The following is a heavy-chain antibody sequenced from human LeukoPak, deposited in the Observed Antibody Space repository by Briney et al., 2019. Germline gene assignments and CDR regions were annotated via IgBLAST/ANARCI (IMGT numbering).Heavy chain of an antibody. V-gene: IGHV3-30*04. CDR2: ISYDGSNK. CDR1: GFTFSSYA. Sequence: GGSLRLSCAASGFTFSSYAMHWVRQAPGKGLEWVAVISYDGSNKYYADSVKGRFTISRDNSKNTLYLQMNSLRAEDTAVYYCARRDYFDYWGQGTLVTVSS. J-gene: IGHJ4*02. CDR3: ARRDYFDY.